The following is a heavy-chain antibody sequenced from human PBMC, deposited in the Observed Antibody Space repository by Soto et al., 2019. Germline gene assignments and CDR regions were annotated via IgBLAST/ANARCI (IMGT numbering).Heavy chain of an antibody. CDR3: ANDIYYGPRRLISAFDI. V-gene: IGHV3-66*01. CDR2: IQSGGPT. CDR1: GFTVSSKY. D-gene: IGHD3-10*01. Sequence: GGSLRLSCAASGFTVSSKYMSWVRQAPGKGLEWVSLIQSGGPTYYADSVKGRFTISRDNSKNTLYLQMNSLRAEDTAVYYCANDIYYGPRRLISAFDIWGQGTMVTVSS. J-gene: IGHJ3*02.